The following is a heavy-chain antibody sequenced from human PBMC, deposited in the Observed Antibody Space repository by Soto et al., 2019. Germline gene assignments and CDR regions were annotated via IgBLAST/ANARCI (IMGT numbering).Heavy chain of an antibody. V-gene: IGHV3-7*01. J-gene: IGHJ4*02. CDR3: ARLRYCSSTSCYSVDY. Sequence: PGGSLRLSCAASGFTFSSYWISWVRQAPGKGLEWVANIKQDGSEKYYVDSVKGRFTISRDNAKNSLYLQMNSLRAEDTAVYYCARLRYCSSTSCYSVDYWGQGTLVTVSS. D-gene: IGHD2-2*01. CDR2: IKQDGSEK. CDR1: GFTFSSYW.